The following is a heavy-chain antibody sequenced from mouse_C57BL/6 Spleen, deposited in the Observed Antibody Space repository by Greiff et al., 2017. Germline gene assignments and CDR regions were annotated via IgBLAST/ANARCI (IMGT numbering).Heavy chain of an antibody. CDR3: ARYKLAFDY. CDR2: IRNKANGYTT. V-gene: IGHV7-3*01. Sequence: EVHLVESGGGLVQPGGSLSLSCAASGFTFTDYYMSWVRQPPGKALEWLGFIRNKANGYTTEYSASVKGRFTISRDNSQSILYLQMNALRAEDSATYYCARYKLAFDYWGQGTTLTVSS. D-gene: IGHD4-1*01. CDR1: GFTFTDYY. J-gene: IGHJ2*01.